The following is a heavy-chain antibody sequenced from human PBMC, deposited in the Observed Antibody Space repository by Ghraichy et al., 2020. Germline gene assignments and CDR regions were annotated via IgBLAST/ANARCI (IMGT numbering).Heavy chain of an antibody. D-gene: IGHD3-10*01. CDR1: GFSVSSNY. CDR3: ASRGLSHPGTDWYLDL. V-gene: IGHV3-53*01. CDR2: IYNSGKT. Sequence: GGSLRLSCAASGFSVSSNYMTWVRQAPGKGLEWVSVIYNSGKTYYSDSVKGRFTISRDNSKNTLYLQMNSLRAEDTAVYYCASRGLSHPGTDWYLDLWGRGTLVTVSS. J-gene: IGHJ2*01.